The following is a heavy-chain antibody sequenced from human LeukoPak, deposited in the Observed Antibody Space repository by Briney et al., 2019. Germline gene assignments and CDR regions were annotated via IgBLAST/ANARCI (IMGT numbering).Heavy chain of an antibody. D-gene: IGHD3-3*01. Sequence: SETLSLTCSVSGGSISAYYWSRIRQPAGKGLEWIGRVYRTGNTNYNPSLQSRVTMSVDTSKNQTSLRLRSVTAAATAVYFCARDDFEYSVHYGMDVWGQGTAVTVSS. V-gene: IGHV4-4*07. CDR3: ARDDFEYSVHYGMDV. CDR2: VYRTGNT. J-gene: IGHJ6*02. CDR1: GGSISAYY.